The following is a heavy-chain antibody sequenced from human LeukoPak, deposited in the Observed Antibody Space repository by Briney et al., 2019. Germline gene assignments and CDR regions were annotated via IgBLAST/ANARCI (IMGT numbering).Heavy chain of an antibody. CDR2: ICTCEST. J-gene: IGHJ2*01. CDR3: ARGSSSWFDWYFDL. V-gene: IGHV4-4*07. D-gene: IGHD6-13*01. Sequence: AETLTLTCSVSGGPISIYYWSWIPQPAGKALEGIGHICTCESTNYNPSLKSRVTMSVDTSQNQFSLKISSVTAADTAVYYCARGSSSWFDWYFDLWGRGTLVTVSS. CDR1: GGPISIYY.